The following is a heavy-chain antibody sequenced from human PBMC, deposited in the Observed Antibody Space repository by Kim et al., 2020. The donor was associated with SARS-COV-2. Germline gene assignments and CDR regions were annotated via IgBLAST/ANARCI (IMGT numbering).Heavy chain of an antibody. Sequence: SETLSLTCTVSGGSISSSSYYWGWIRQPPGKGLEWIGSIYYSGSTYYNPSLKSRVTISVDTSKNQFSLKLSSVTAADTAVYYCAGQYYYGSGSYSPAGGNYYGMDVWGQGTPVTVSS. CDR1: GGSISSSSYY. CDR2: IYYSGST. V-gene: IGHV4-39*01. J-gene: IGHJ6*02. D-gene: IGHD3-10*01. CDR3: AGQYYYGSGSYSPAGGNYYGMDV.